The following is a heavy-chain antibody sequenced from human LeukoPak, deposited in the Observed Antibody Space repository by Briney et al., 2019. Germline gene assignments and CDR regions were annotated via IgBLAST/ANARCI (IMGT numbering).Heavy chain of an antibody. V-gene: IGHV3-30*03. CDR1: GFTFSSYG. CDR3: ARGYKGSPYFDY. Sequence: GGSLRLSCAASGFTFSSYGMHWVRQAPGKGLEWVAVISYDGSNKYYADSVKGRFTISRDNSKNTLYLQMNSLRAEDTAVYYCARGYKGSPYFDYWGQGTLVTVSS. J-gene: IGHJ4*02. D-gene: IGHD2-2*02. CDR2: ISYDGSNK.